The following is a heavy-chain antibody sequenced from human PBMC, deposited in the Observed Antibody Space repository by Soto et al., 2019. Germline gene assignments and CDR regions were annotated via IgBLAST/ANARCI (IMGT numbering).Heavy chain of an antibody. D-gene: IGHD3-22*01. J-gene: IGHJ4*02. CDR1: GGSVSSGSYY. V-gene: IGHV4-61*01. CDR3: ARVRRYDYYDSSGYYYDY. CDR2: IYYSGST. Sequence: PSETLSLTCTVSGGSVSSGSYYWSWIRQPPGKGLEWIGYIYYSGSTNYNPSLKSRVTISVDTSKNQFSLKLSSVTAADTAVYYCARVRRYDYYDSSGYYYDYWGQGTLVTVSS.